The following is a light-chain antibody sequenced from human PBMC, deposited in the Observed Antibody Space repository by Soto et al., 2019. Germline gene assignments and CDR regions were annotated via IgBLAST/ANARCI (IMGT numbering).Light chain of an antibody. CDR2: DAS. V-gene: IGKV3D-15*01. J-gene: IGKJ4*01. Sequence: EIVMTQSPATLSVSPGDRATLSCRASQSVDNDLAWYQQKPGQPPRLLIYDASTRATGIPARFSGSQSGTDFTLTISSLLSEDFAVYSCQQYNNWPLTFGGGTKVEIK. CDR1: QSVDND. CDR3: QQYNNWPLT.